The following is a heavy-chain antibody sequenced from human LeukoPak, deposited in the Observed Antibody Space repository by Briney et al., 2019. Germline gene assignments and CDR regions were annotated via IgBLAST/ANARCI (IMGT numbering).Heavy chain of an antibody. CDR3: ARTTSLRITPELDY. CDR2: INPNSGGT. J-gene: IGHJ4*02. D-gene: IGHD2-15*01. CDR1: GYTFTGYY. V-gene: IGHV1-2*02. Sequence: ASVKVSCKASGYTFTGYYMHWVRQAPGQGLEWMGWINPNSGGTNYAQKFQGRVTMTRDTSISTAYMELSRLRSDDTAVYYCARTTSLRITPELDYWGQGTLVTVSS.